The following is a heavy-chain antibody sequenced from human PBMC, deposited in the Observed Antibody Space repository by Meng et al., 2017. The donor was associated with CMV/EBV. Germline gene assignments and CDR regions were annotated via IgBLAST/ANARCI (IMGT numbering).Heavy chain of an antibody. CDR3: ARVFPEDTNIVVVPAAIDY. V-gene: IGHV4-38-2*02. Sequence: SETLSLTCTVSGYSISSGYYWGWIRQPPGKGLEWIGSIYHSGSTYYNPSLKSRVTISVDTSKNQFSLKLSSVTAADTAVYYRARVFPEDTNIVVVPAAIDYWGQGTLVTVSS. CDR1: GYSISSGYY. CDR2: IYHSGST. J-gene: IGHJ4*02. D-gene: IGHD2-2*02.